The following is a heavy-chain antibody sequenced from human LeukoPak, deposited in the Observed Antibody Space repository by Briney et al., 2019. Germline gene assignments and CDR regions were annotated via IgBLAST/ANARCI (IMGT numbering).Heavy chain of an antibody. J-gene: IGHJ4*02. D-gene: IGHD3-16*01. CDR1: VYTFTGYY. Sequence: ASVKVSCKASVYTFTGYYMHWVRQAPGQGLEWMGWINPNSGGTNYAQKFQGRVTMTRDTSISTAYMELSRLRSDDTAVYYCARGVRITFGGVPQSLDYWGQGTLVTVSS. V-gene: IGHV1-2*02. CDR3: ARGVRITFGGVPQSLDY. CDR2: INPNSGGT.